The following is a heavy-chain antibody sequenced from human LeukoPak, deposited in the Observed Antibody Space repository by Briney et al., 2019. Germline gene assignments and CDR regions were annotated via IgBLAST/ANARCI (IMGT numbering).Heavy chain of an antibody. CDR1: GGSISSGDYY. D-gene: IGHD3-22*01. J-gene: IGHJ4*02. CDR3: AREGTYFSDSSGYSWYFDY. CDR2: IYYSGNT. V-gene: IGHV4-30-4*01. Sequence: SQTLSLTCTVSGGSISSGDYYWSWIRQPPGKGLEWIGYIYYSGNTYYNPSLKSRVTISVDTSKNQFSLKLSSVTAADTAVYYCAREGTYFSDSSGYSWYFDYWGQGTLVTVSS.